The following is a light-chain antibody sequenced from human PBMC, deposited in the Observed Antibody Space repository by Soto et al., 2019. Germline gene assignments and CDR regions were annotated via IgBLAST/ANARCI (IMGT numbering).Light chain of an antibody. CDR3: QQYGSSPT. V-gene: IGKV3-20*01. CDR2: GAS. CDR1: QSVSSSY. J-gene: IGKJ1*01. Sequence: IVVTQSPGTLSLSPWERATLSCRASQSVSSSYLAWYQQKPGQAPRLLIYGASSRATGIPDRFTGSGCGTDFTLTISRLEPEDFAVDYCQQYGSSPTFSQGTKVDIK.